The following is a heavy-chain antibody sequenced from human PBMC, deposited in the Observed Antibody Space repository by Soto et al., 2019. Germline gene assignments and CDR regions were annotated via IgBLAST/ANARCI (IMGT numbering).Heavy chain of an antibody. V-gene: IGHV4-30-2*05. D-gene: IGHD6-13*01. J-gene: IGHJ4*02. Sequence: SETLSLTCAVSGGSISSGGYSWSWIRQPPGKGLEWIGYIYHSGSTYYNPSLKSRVTISVDTSKNQFSLKLSSVTAADTAVYYCARGGIAAAAPPDYWGQGTLVTVSS. CDR3: ARGGIAAAAPPDY. CDR1: GGSISSGGYS. CDR2: IYHSGST.